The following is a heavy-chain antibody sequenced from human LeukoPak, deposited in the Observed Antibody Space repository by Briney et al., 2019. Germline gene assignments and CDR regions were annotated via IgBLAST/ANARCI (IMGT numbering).Heavy chain of an antibody. CDR2: INHSGST. D-gene: IGHD3-10*01. CDR1: GGSFSGYY. CDR3: ARGRPVLLWFGEPSNWFDP. V-gene: IGHV4-34*01. J-gene: IGHJ5*02. Sequence: SETLSLTCAVYGGSFSGYYWSRIRQPPGKGLEWIGEINHSGSTNYNPSLKSRVTISVDTSKNQFSLKLSSVTAADTAVYYCARGRPVLLWFGEPSNWFDPWGQGTLVTVSS.